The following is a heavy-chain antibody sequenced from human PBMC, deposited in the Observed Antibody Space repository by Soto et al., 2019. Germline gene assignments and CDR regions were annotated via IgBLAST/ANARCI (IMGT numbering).Heavy chain of an antibody. Sequence: SVKVSCKASGGTFSSYAISWVRQAPGQGLEWMGEIIPIFGTANYAQKFQGRVTMTADESTGTAYMELSSLRSEDTAVYYCARGEGSPYYDFHRWFDPWGQGTLVTAPQ. J-gene: IGHJ5*02. D-gene: IGHD3-3*01. CDR1: GGTFSSYA. CDR3: ARGEGSPYYDFHRWFDP. CDR2: IIPIFGTA. V-gene: IGHV1-69*13.